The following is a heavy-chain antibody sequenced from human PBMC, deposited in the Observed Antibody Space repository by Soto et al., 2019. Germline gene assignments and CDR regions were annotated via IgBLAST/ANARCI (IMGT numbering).Heavy chain of an antibody. J-gene: IGHJ5*02. CDR1: GGSFSGYY. CDR3: ARVSSGWVGSAP. V-gene: IGHV4-34*01. D-gene: IGHD6-19*01. Sequence: PSEALSLTCAVYGGSFSGYYWSWIRQPPGKGLEWIGEINHSGSTNYNPSLKSRVTISVDTSKNQFSLKLSSVTAADTAVYYCARVSSGWVGSAPGGQGTLVTVSS. CDR2: INHSGST.